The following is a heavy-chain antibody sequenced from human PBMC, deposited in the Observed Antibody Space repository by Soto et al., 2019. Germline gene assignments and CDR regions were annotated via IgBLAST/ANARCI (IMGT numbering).Heavy chain of an antibody. CDR2: IYYSGST. J-gene: IGHJ5*02. V-gene: IGHV4-39*01. CDR3: ARHDCSSTSCYAPNWFDP. D-gene: IGHD2-2*01. Sequence: QLQLQESGPGLVKPSETLSLTCTVSGGSISSSSYYWGWIRQPPGKGLEWIGSIYYSGSTYYNPSLKSRVTISVDTSKNQFSLKLSSVTAADTAVYYCARHDCSSTSCYAPNWFDPWGQGTLVTVSS. CDR1: GGSISSSSYY.